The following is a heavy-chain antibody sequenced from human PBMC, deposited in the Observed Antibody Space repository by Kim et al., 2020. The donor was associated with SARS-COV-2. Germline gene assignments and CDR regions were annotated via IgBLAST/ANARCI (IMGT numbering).Heavy chain of an antibody. CDR3: ARRSYDSRGYYYFDS. CDR1: GFTFSTYW. CDR2: INGDGSTT. J-gene: IGHJ4*01. D-gene: IGHD3-22*01. Sequence: GGSLRLSCAASGFTFSTYWMHWVRQAPGKGLVWVSRINGDGSTTYYADSVKGRFTISRDNAKNTLFLQLNSLRAEDTAIYFCARRSYDSRGYYYFDSWG. V-gene: IGHV3-74*01.